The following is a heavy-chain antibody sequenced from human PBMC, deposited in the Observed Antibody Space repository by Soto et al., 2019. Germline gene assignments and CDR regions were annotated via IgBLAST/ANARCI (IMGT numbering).Heavy chain of an antibody. CDR3: ARGRSGWYVHYYYGMDV. CDR2: INHSGST. D-gene: IGHD6-13*01. J-gene: IGHJ6*02. Sequence: QVQLQQWGAGLLKPSETLSLTCAVYGGSFSGYYWSWIRQPPGKGLEWIGEINHSGSTNYNPSLKSRVTISVDTSKNQFSLKLSSVTAADTAVYYCARGRSGWYVHYYYGMDVWGQGTTVTVSS. V-gene: IGHV4-34*01. CDR1: GGSFSGYY.